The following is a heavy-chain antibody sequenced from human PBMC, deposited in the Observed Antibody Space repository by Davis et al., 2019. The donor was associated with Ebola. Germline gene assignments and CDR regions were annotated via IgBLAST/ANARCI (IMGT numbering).Heavy chain of an antibody. Sequence: SVTVSCKTSGTTFYGHAINWVRQAPGQRLEWMGGIIPVLNMPNIAQKFHGRVTITADRSTGTSDMPLTGLTSEDTAIHYCARSHKGYDWGAAFDVWGQGTAVTVSS. CDR1: GTTFYGHA. CDR3: ARSHKGYDWGAAFDV. V-gene: IGHV1-69*10. D-gene: IGHD5-12*01. J-gene: IGHJ3*01. CDR2: IIPVLNMP.